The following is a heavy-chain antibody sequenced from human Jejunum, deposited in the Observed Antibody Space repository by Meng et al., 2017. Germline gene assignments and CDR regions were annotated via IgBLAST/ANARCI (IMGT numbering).Heavy chain of an antibody. V-gene: IGHV2-5*01. D-gene: IGHD3/OR15-3a*01. CDR3: AKDWSDTTFNF. Sequence: QLTFKEFCPTPVKPTPTLTLTFTFSGFSLSTSGVGVGWIRQPPGKALEWPALIYWNDDKRYSPSLKSRLTITKDTSKNQVFLTMTNMDPVDTATYYCAKDWSDTTFNFWGQGTLVTVSS. CDR2: IYWNDDK. J-gene: IGHJ4*02. CDR1: GFSLSTSGVG.